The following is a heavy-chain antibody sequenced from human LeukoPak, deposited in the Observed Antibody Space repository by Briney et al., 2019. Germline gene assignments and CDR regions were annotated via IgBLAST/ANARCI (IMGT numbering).Heavy chain of an antibody. D-gene: IGHD2-2*01. J-gene: IGHJ5*02. V-gene: IGHV4-4*07. CDR1: GGSISSYH. CDR2: IYTSGST. CDR3: AREGLACSSTSCYGGNWFDP. Sequence: SETLSLTCTVSGGSISSYHWSWIRQPAGKGLEWIGRIYTSGSTNYNPSLKSRVTMSVDTSKNQFSLKLSSVTAADTAVYYCAREGLACSSTSCYGGNWFDPWGQGTLVTVSS.